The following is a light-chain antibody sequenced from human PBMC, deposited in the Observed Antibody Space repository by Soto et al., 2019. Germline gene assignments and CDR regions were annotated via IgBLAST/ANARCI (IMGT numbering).Light chain of an antibody. CDR2: DAS. J-gene: IGKJ5*01. CDR3: QQYSNYPIT. CDR1: QTISSW. Sequence: DIQMTQSPSTLSGSVGDRVTITCRASQTISSWLAWYQQKPGKAPKLLIYDASSLQSGVPSRFSGIESGTEFTLSISSLQPDDFATYYCQQYSNYPITFGQGTRLEIK. V-gene: IGKV1-5*01.